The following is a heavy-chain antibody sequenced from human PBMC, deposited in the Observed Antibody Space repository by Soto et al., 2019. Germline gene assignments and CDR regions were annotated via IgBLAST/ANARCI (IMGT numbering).Heavy chain of an antibody. D-gene: IGHD2-2*01. CDR3: ARTNLGYCSSTSCYNWFDP. V-gene: IGHV1-69*02. CDR2: IIPILGIA. Sequence: QVQLVQSGAEVKKPGSSVKVSCKASGGTFSSYTISWVRQAPGQGLEWMGRIIPILGIANYAQKFQGRVTITADKSTSTAYMELSSLRSEDTAVYYCARTNLGYCSSTSCYNWFDPWGQGTLVTVSS. CDR1: GGTFSSYT. J-gene: IGHJ5*02.